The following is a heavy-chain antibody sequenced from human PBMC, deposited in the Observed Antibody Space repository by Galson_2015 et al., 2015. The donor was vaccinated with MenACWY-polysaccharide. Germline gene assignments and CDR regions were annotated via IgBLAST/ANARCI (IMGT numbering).Heavy chain of an antibody. CDR1: GFTFRTYW. CDR2: IKSDGSST. CDR3: ARGYSAHD. D-gene: IGHD5-12*01. V-gene: IGHV3-74*01. Sequence: SLRLSCAASGFTFRTYWMHWVRQAPGRGLVWVSRIKSDGSSTNYADSVKGRFTISRDNAKNTLYLQMNSLRAEDTALYYCARGYSAHDWGLGTLVTVSA. J-gene: IGHJ4*02.